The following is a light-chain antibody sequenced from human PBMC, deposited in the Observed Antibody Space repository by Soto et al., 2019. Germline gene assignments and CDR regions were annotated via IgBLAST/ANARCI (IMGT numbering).Light chain of an antibody. CDR3: ATWDDSRKGV. CDR2: TNN. Sequence: QSALTQPPSASGTPGQRIIISCSGSTSNIESHSVNWYQQVPGTAPKLLIITNNQRPSGVPDRFSGSKSGASASLAISGLQSEDEATYYCATWDDSRKGVFGTRTKVTGL. CDR1: TSNIESHS. J-gene: IGLJ1*01. V-gene: IGLV1-44*01.